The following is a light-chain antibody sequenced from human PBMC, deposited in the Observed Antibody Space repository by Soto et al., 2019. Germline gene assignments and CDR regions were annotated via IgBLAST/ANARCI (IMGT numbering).Light chain of an antibody. CDR3: SSYAGNNNLI. CDR1: SSDVGGGYNY. J-gene: IGLJ2*01. Sequence: QSALTQPPSASGSPGQSVTISCTGTSSDVGGGYNYVSWYQHHPGKVPKLMIYEVSKRPSGVPDRFYGPKSGNTASLTVSGLQAEDEADYFCSSYAGNNNLIFGGGTKVTVL. V-gene: IGLV2-8*01. CDR2: EVS.